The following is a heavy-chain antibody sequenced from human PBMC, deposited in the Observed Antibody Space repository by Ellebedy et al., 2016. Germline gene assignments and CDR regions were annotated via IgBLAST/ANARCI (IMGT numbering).Heavy chain of an antibody. J-gene: IGHJ6*02. V-gene: IGHV3-66*01. CDR3: ARDASYSNSWKPHYAMDV. CDR1: GFTVSSYY. CDR2: IHNDGNT. D-gene: IGHD6-13*01. Sequence: GGSLRLSCAASGFTVSSYYMSWVRQAPGKGLEWVSIIHNDGNTNYADSVKGRFTISRDNSKNTLYLQMNSLRAEDTAVYYCARDASYSNSWKPHYAMDVWGQGTTVTVSS.